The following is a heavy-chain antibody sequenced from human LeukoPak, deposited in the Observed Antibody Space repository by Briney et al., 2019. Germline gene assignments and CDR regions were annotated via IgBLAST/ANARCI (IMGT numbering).Heavy chain of an antibody. CDR1: GYSISSGYY. CDR2: IYHSGST. V-gene: IGHV4-38-2*01. Sequence: ASETLSLTCAVSGYSISSGYYWGWIRQPPGKGLGWIGSIYHSGSTYYNPSLKSRVTISVDTSKNQFSLKPSAVTAADTAVYYCARRWGWYFDYWGQGTLVTVSS. D-gene: IGHD3-16*01. CDR3: ARRWGWYFDY. J-gene: IGHJ4*02.